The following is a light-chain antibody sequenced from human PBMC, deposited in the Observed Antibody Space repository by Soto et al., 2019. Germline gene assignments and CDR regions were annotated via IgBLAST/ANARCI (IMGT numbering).Light chain of an antibody. CDR3: QQYGTSPRT. Sequence: EIVLTQSPATLSLSPGERATLSCRASQSVSSYLAWYQQKPGQAPRLLIYGASNRATGIPDRFSGSGSQTDFTLTISRLEPEDFAVYYCQQYGTSPRTFGQGTRLEIK. CDR2: GAS. J-gene: IGKJ5*01. V-gene: IGKV3-20*01. CDR1: QSVSSY.